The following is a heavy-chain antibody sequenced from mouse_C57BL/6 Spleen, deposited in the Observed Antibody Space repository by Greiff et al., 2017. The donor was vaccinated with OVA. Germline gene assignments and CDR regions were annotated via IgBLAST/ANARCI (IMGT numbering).Heavy chain of an antibody. Sequence: VKVVESGPGLVAPSQSLSITCTVSGFSLTSYAISWVRQPPGKGLEWLGVIWTGGGTNYNSALKSRLSISKDNSKSQVFLKMNSLQTDDTARYYCARNLWDYDGGFDYWGQGTTLTVSS. CDR3: ARNLWDYDGGFDY. CDR2: IWTGGGT. D-gene: IGHD2-4*01. CDR1: GFSLTSYA. J-gene: IGHJ2*01. V-gene: IGHV2-9-1*01.